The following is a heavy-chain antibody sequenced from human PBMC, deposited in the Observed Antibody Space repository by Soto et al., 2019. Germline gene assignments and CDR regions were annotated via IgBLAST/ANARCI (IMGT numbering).Heavy chain of an antibody. CDR3: ARDPWAADY. Sequence: PGGSLRLSCAASGFTFSSSDMHWVRQAPGKGLEWVSGIRGSGINTYYADSVRGRFTISRDNSKNTVNLQMNSLRAEDTAVYYCARDPWAADYWGQGTLVTVSS. V-gene: IGHV3-23*01. CDR2: IRGSGINT. CDR1: GFTFSSSD. J-gene: IGHJ4*02. D-gene: IGHD3-16*01.